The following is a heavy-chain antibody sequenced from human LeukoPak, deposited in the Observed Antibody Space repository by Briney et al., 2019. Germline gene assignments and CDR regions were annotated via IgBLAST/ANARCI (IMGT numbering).Heavy chain of an antibody. CDR3: ARVGDHRSPDYYYYMDV. V-gene: IGHV1-18*01. J-gene: IGHJ6*03. Sequence: GASVKVSCKASGYTFTSYGISWVRQAPGQGLEWMGWISAYNGNTNYAQKLQGRVTMTTDTSTSTAYMELRSLRSDDTAVYYCARVGDHRSPDYYYYMDVWGKGTTVTVSS. D-gene: IGHD3-16*01. CDR2: ISAYNGNT. CDR1: GYTFTSYG.